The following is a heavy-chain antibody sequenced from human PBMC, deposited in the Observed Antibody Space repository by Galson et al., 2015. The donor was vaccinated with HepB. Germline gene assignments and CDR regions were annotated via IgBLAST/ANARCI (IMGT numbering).Heavy chain of an antibody. CDR3: AREADWNSFDY. Sequence: SLRLSCAASGFTFSNYVMHWVRQAPGKGLEWVAFISYDGNSKNYADSVKGRFTISRDNSKSTLYLQMSSLRTEDMAVYYCAREADWNSFDYWGQGTLVTGSS. V-gene: IGHV3-30-3*01. D-gene: IGHD1-7*01. CDR2: ISYDGNSK. CDR1: GFTFSNYV. J-gene: IGHJ4*02.